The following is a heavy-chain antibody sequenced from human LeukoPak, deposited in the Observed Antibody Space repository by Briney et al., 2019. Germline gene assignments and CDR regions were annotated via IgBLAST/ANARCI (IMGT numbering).Heavy chain of an antibody. D-gene: IGHD3-10*01. CDR2: INPNSGGT. CDR1: RYTLTGYY. J-gene: IGHJ5*02. Sequence: SSVKVSRKASRYTLTGYYMHWVRQAPGQGREWMGWINPNSGGTNYAQKFQGRVTMTRDTSISTAYMELSRLRSDDTAVYYCARALPMVRGVSSWFDPWGQGTLVTVSS. V-gene: IGHV1-2*02. CDR3: ARALPMVRGVSSWFDP.